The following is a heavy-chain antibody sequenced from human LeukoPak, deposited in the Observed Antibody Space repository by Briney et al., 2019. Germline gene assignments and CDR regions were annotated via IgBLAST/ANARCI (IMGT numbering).Heavy chain of an antibody. CDR3: AREHDCSSASCYPFRSHYYMDV. Sequence: SETLSLTCTVSGGSISSHYWSWIRQPPGKGLEWIGYIYYSGSTNYNPSLKSRVTISVDTSKNQFSLKLSSVTAADTAVYYCAREHDCSSASCYPFRSHYYMDVWGKGTTVTVSS. V-gene: IGHV4-59*11. J-gene: IGHJ6*03. CDR1: GGSISSHY. CDR2: IYYSGST. D-gene: IGHD2-2*01.